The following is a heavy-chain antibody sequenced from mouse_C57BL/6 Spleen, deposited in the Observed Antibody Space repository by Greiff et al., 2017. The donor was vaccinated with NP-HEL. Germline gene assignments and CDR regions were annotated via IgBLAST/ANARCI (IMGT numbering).Heavy chain of an antibody. CDR2: IRNKANGYTT. V-gene: IGHV7-3*01. CDR3: ARYYYGRVDY. CDR1: GFTFTDYY. J-gene: IGHJ4*01. Sequence: EVKVVESGGGLVQPGGSLSLSCAASGFTFTDYYMSWVRQPPGKALEWLGFIRNKANGYTTEYSASVKGRFTISRDNSQSILYLQMNALRAEDSATYYCARYYYGRVDYWGQGTSVTVSS. D-gene: IGHD1-1*01.